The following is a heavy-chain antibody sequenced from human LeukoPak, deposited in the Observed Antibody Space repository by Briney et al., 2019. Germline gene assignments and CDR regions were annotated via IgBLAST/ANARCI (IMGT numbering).Heavy chain of an antibody. CDR1: GFAFSGYA. D-gene: IGHD1-1*01. V-gene: IGHV3-23*01. Sequence: GGSLRLSCAASGFAFSGYAVSWVRQPPGKGLEWVSTIGGSGDNTYYADSVKGRFTISRDNSNNTLSLQMNSLRAEDTAVYYCAKRTLITGFDYWGQGTLVTVSS. J-gene: IGHJ4*02. CDR3: AKRTLITGFDY. CDR2: IGGSGDNT.